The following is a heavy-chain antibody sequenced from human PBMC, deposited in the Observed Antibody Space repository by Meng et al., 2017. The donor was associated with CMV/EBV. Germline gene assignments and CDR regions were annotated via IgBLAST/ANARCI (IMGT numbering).Heavy chain of an antibody. V-gene: IGHV3-13*01. Sequence: GGSLRLSRAASGFTFSSYDMHWVRQATGKGLEWVSAIGTAGDTYYPGSVKGRFTISRENAKNSLYLQMNSLRAGDTAVYYCARGSSTSSGGVYYYYGMDVWGQGTTVTVSS. D-gene: IGHD2-2*01. CDR1: GFTFSSYD. J-gene: IGHJ6*02. CDR3: ARGSSTSSGGVYYYYGMDV. CDR2: IGTAGDT.